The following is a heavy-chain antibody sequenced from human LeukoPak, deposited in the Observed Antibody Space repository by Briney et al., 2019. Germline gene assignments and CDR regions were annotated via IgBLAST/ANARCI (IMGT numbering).Heavy chain of an antibody. J-gene: IGHJ3*02. CDR2: IYTSGST. Sequence: SETLSLTCTVSGGSISSYYWSWIRQPPGKGLEWIGYIYTSGSTNYNPSLKSRVTISVDTSKNQFSLKLSSVTAADTAVYYCARGGSYCSSTSCYHRWMAFDIWGQRTMVTVSS. V-gene: IGHV4-4*09. D-gene: IGHD2-2*01. CDR3: ARGGSYCSSTSCYHRWMAFDI. CDR1: GGSISSYY.